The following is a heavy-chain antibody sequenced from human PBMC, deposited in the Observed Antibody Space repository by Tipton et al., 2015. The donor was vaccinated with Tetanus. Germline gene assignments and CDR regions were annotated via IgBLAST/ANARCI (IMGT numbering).Heavy chain of an antibody. CDR2: ISNSGSS. V-gene: IGHV4-61*01. Sequence: SLTCTVSGGSIRSDNYYWNWIRQPPGKGLEWLAYISNSGSSNSNYPLKSRITVSQDTSKNQFSLRLTSVTAADTAVYYCAILPKHWLAPRGAPWGQGILVTVSS. CDR1: GGSIRSDNYY. CDR3: AILPKHWLAPRGAP. J-gene: IGHJ5*02. D-gene: IGHD6-19*01.